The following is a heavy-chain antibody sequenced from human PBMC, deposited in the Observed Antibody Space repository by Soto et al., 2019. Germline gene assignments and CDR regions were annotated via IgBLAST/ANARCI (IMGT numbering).Heavy chain of an antibody. J-gene: IGHJ6*02. Sequence: SETLSLTCTVSGGSISSSSYYWGLIRQPPGKGLEWIGSIYYSGSTYYNPSLKSRVTISVDTSKNQFSLKLSSVTAADTAVYYCASQRYNSYYYYGMDVWGQGTTVTVSS. D-gene: IGHD1-20*01. CDR3: ASQRYNSYYYYGMDV. V-gene: IGHV4-39*01. CDR1: GGSISSSSYY. CDR2: IYYSGST.